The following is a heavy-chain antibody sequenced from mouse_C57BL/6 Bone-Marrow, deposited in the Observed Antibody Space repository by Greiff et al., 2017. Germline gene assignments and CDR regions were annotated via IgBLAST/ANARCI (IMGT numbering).Heavy chain of an antibody. J-gene: IGHJ3*01. CDR3: ARGDYAWFAY. V-gene: IGHV1-69*01. D-gene: IGHD2-4*01. CDR1: GYTFTSYW. CDR2: IDPSDSYT. Sequence: VQLQQPGAELVMPGASVKLSCKASGYTFTSYWMHWVKQRPGQGLEWIGEIDPSDSYTNYNQKVQGKSTLTVDKSSSTAYMQLSSLTSEDSAVYYCARGDYAWFAYWGQGTLVTVSA.